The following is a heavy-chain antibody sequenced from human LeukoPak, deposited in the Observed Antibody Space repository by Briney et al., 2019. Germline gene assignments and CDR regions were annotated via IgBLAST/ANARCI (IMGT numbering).Heavy chain of an antibody. J-gene: IGHJ1*01. CDR1: GFTFSSYG. Sequence: PGGSLRLSCAASGFTFSSYGMHWVRQAPGKGLEWVAVIWYDGSNKYYADSVKGRFTISRDNSKNTLYLQLNSLRAEDTAVYYCAKEGYCGGDCLEYFQHWGQGTLVTVSS. CDR2: IWYDGSNK. CDR3: AKEGYCGGDCLEYFQH. D-gene: IGHD2-21*02. V-gene: IGHV3-30*02.